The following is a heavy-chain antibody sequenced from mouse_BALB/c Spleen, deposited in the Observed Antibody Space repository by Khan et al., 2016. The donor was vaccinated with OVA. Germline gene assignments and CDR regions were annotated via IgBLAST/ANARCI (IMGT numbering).Heavy chain of an antibody. CDR3: ARDYWFAY. V-gene: IGHV5-6-5*01. CDR1: GFTFSNYG. CDR2: ISSGDTT. Sequence: EVELVESGGGLVRPGGSLKLSCGASGFTFSNYGVSWVRQTPEKRLEWVASISSGDTTYYPDSVKGRFTISRDNARNILYLQMSSLRSEDTAMYYCARDYWFAYWGQGTLVTVSA. J-gene: IGHJ3*01.